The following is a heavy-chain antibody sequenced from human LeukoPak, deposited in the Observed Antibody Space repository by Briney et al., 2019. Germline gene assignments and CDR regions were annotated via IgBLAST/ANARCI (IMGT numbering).Heavy chain of an antibody. CDR2: INHSGST. Sequence: PSETLSLTCAVYGGSFSGYYWSWIRQPPGKGLEWIGEINHSGSTNYNPSLKSRVTISVDTSKNQFSLKLSSVTAADTAVYYCAKSADYGDYGGYYYYMDVWGKGTTVTVSS. D-gene: IGHD4-17*01. CDR1: GGSFSGYY. CDR3: AKSADYGDYGGYYYYMDV. J-gene: IGHJ6*03. V-gene: IGHV4-34*01.